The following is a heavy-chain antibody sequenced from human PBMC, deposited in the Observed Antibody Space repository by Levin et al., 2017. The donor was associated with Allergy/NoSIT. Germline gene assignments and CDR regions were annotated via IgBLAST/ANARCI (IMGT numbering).Heavy chain of an antibody. J-gene: IGHJ4*02. CDR1: GFTFSSYT. V-gene: IGHV3-48*02. CDR3: ARGQSSGWYYYLDY. Sequence: GGSLRLSCAASGFTFSSYTMNWVRQAPGKGLEWVSYISSGSSTIYYADSVKGRFTISRDNAKNSLYLQMNSLRDEDTAVYYCARGQSSGWYYYLDYWGQGTLVTVSS. CDR2: ISSGSSTI. D-gene: IGHD6-19*01.